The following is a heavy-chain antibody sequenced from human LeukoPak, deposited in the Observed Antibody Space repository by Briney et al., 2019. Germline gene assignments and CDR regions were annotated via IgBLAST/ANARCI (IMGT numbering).Heavy chain of an antibody. CDR2: ISSRSSHT. Sequence: GGSLRLSCAASGFTFSDYYMSWVRQAQGKGLGWVSYISSRSSHTNYADSVKGRFTISRDNAKNSLYLQMNSLRAEDTAVYYCARFSSGWYYFDYWGQGTLVTVSS. V-gene: IGHV3-11*03. D-gene: IGHD6-19*01. CDR1: GFTFSDYY. CDR3: ARFSSGWYYFDY. J-gene: IGHJ4*02.